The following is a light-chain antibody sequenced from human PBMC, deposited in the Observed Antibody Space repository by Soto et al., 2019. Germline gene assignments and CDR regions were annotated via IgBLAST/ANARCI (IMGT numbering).Light chain of an antibody. V-gene: IGLV2-8*01. Sequence: QSALTQPPSASGSLGQLVTISCTGTSSDVGGYKYVSWYQQYPGKAPKLIIYAVSKRPSGVPDRVSGSKSGNTASLTVSGLQAEDEADYYCSSYAGSNNYVFGTGTKVTGL. J-gene: IGLJ1*01. CDR1: SSDVGGYKY. CDR3: SSYAGSNNYV. CDR2: AVS.